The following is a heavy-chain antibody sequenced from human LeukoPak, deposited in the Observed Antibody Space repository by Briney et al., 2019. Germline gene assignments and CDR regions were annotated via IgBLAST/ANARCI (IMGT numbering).Heavy chain of an antibody. CDR2: IIPIFGTA. CDR1: GGTFSSYA. D-gene: IGHD2-15*01. J-gene: IGHJ6*01. CDR3: ARGPVVAATGDYYYYFGMDV. V-gene: IGHV1-69*13. Sequence: SVKVSCKASGGTFSSYAISWVRQAPGQGLEWMGGIIPIFGTANYAQKFQGRVTITADESTSTAYMELSSLRSEDTAVYYCARGPVVAATGDYYYYFGMDVWGQGTTVTVSS.